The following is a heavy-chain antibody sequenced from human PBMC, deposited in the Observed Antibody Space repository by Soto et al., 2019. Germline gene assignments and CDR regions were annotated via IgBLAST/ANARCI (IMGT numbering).Heavy chain of an antibody. CDR3: ARETYSSGWYGDY. V-gene: IGHV3-21*01. J-gene: IGHJ4*02. CDR1: GFTFSSYS. D-gene: IGHD6-19*01. CDR2: ISSSSSYI. Sequence: EVQLVESGGGLVKPGGSLRLSCAASGFTFSSYSMNWVRQAPGKGLEWVSSISSSSSYIYYADSVKGRFTISRDNAKNSLYLQMNSLRAEDTAVYYCARETYSSGWYGDYWGQGTLVTVSS.